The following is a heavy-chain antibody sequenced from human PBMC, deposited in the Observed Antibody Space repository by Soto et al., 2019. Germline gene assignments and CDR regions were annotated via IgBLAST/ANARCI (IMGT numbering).Heavy chain of an antibody. CDR2: INAGNGIT. CDR3: ARGTTSSSSWYPFDY. J-gene: IGHJ4*02. Sequence: ASVKVSCKASGYTFTSYAMHWVRQAPGQRLEWMGWINAGNGITKYSQKFQGRVTITRDTSASTAYMELSSLRSEDTAVYYCARGTTSSSSWYPFDYWGQGTLVTVSS. CDR1: GYTFTSYA. D-gene: IGHD6-13*01. V-gene: IGHV1-3*01.